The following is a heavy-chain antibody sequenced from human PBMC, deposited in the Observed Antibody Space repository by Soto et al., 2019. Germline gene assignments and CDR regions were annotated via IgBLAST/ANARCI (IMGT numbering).Heavy chain of an antibody. CDR2: IIPIFGTA. CDR3: ASRGYSYGPFDY. CDR1: GGTFSSYA. D-gene: IGHD5-18*01. Sequence: ASVKVSCKASGGTFSSYAISWVRQAPGQGLEWMGGIIPIFGTANYAQKFQGRVTITADESTSTAYMELSSLRSEDTAVYYCASRGYSYGPFDYWGQGTLVTVSS. V-gene: IGHV1-69*13. J-gene: IGHJ4*02.